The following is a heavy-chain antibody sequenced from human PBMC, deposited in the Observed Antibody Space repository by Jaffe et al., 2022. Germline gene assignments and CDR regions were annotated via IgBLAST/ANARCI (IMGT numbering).Heavy chain of an antibody. V-gene: IGHV4-34*01. Sequence: QVQLQQWGAGLLKPSETLSLTCAVYGGSFSGYYWSWIRQPPGKGLEWIGEINHSGSTNYNPSLKSRVTISVDTSKNQFSLKLSSVTAADTAVYYCARGQGGGWYLLTFDYWGQGTLVTVSS. CDR2: INHSGST. CDR3: ARGQGGGWYLLTFDY. CDR1: GGSFSGYY. J-gene: IGHJ4*02. D-gene: IGHD6-19*01.